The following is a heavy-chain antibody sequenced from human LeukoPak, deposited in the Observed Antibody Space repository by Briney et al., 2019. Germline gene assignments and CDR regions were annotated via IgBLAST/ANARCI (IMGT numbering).Heavy chain of an antibody. CDR2: INHVGST. J-gene: IGHJ1*01. CDR1: GGSFSGSY. V-gene: IGHV4-34*01. Sequence: TETLSLTCAVYGGSFSGSYWSWIRQPPGKGLEWIGEINHVGSTNYKPSLKSRVTISLDTTKIHFSLKLSSLTAADTAVYYCARGPPGTPYFQLWGQGTLVTVSS. CDR3: ARGPPGTPYFQL. D-gene: IGHD1-14*01.